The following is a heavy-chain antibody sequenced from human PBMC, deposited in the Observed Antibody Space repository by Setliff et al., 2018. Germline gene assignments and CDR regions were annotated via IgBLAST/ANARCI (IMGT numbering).Heavy chain of an antibody. Sequence: SETLSLTCSVSGGPISSGSYYWGWIRQSPGKGLEWIGSVYYSGSTYYNPSLKGRVTLSVDTTKNQFSLKLTSMTAADTAVYFCARHLLVQGTYHFDYWGQGSPVTVSS. CDR3: ARHLLVQGTYHFDY. D-gene: IGHD3-10*01. J-gene: IGHJ4*02. CDR2: VYYSGST. CDR1: GGPISSGSYY. V-gene: IGHV4-39*01.